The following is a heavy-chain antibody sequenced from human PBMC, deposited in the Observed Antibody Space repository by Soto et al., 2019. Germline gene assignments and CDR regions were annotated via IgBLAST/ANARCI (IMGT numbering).Heavy chain of an antibody. D-gene: IGHD2-15*01. V-gene: IGHV6-1*01. Sequence: PSQTLSLTCAISGDSVSINSAAWNWIRQSPSRGLEWLGRTYYRSKWYNDYAVSVKSRITINPDTSKNQFSLQMNSLKFEDTAVYYCAKDIPFSGGSCYAYWGQGTLVTVSS. CDR3: AKDIPFSGGSCYAY. CDR2: TYYRSKWYN. CDR1: GDSVSINSAA. J-gene: IGHJ4*02.